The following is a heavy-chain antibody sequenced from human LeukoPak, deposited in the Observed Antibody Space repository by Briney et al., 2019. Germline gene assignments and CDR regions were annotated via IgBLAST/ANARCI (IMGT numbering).Heavy chain of an antibody. CDR3: ARGRKRQIPGSRYYYMDV. Sequence: PSETLSLTCTVSGGSISSYYWSWIRQPPREGLEWIGDIYHSGSTYYNPSLKSRVTISVDRSKNQFSLKLSSVTAADTSVYYCARGRKRQIPGSRYYYMDVWGKGTTVTVSS. V-gene: IGHV4-59*12. D-gene: IGHD2-21*01. CDR1: GGSISSYY. CDR2: IYHSGST. J-gene: IGHJ6*03.